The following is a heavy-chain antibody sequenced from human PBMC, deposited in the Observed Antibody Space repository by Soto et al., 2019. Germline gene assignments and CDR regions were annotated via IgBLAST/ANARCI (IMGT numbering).Heavy chain of an antibody. CDR1: GFTFTSSA. J-gene: IGHJ6*02. Sequence: GASVKVSCKASGFTFTSSAMQWVRQARGQRLEWIGWIVVGSGNTNYAQKFQERVTITRDMSTTTAYMELSSLRSEDTALYYCAGSGAMFGSTDGMDVWGQGTTVTSP. CDR3: AGSGAMFGSTDGMDV. D-gene: IGHD3-10*02. V-gene: IGHV1-58*02. CDR2: IVVGSGNT.